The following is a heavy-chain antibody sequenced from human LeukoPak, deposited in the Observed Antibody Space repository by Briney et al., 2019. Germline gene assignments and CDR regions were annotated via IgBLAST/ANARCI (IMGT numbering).Heavy chain of an antibody. V-gene: IGHV4-39*07. CDR2: IYYSGST. CDR1: GGSISSSSYY. Sequence: SETLSLTCTVSGGSISSSSYYWGWIRQPPGKGLEWIGSIYYSGSTYYNPSLKSRVTISVDTSKNQFSLKLSSVTAADTAVYYCARDMITFGGVIKSWFDPWGQGTLVTVSS. D-gene: IGHD3-16*02. J-gene: IGHJ5*02. CDR3: ARDMITFGGVIKSWFDP.